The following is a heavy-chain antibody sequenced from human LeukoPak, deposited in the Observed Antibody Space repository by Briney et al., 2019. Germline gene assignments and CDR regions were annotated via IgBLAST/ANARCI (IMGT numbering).Heavy chain of an antibody. D-gene: IGHD6-13*01. V-gene: IGHV3-30*02. CDR1: GFTFSSYG. Sequence: GGSLRLSCAASGFTFSSYGMHWVRQAPGKGLEWVAFIRYDGSNKYYADSVKGRFTISRDNSKNTLYLQMNSLRAEDTAVYYCAKGALSIAAAGNFDYWGQGTLVTVSS. CDR2: IRYDGSNK. CDR3: AKGALSIAAAGNFDY. J-gene: IGHJ4*02.